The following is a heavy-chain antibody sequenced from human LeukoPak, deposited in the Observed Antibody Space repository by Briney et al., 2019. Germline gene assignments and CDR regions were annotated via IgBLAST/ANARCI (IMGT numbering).Heavy chain of an antibody. J-gene: IGHJ4*02. CDR2: IYNSGST. CDR1: GGSISSYY. Sequence: PSETLSLTCTVSGGSISSYYWSWIRQPPGKGLEWIGYIYNSGSTNYNPSLKSRVTISVDTSKNQSSLKVSSVTAADTAVYYCRAKTVTGLDYWGQGTLVTVSS. V-gene: IGHV4-59*01. CDR3: RAKTVTGLDY. D-gene: IGHD4-17*01.